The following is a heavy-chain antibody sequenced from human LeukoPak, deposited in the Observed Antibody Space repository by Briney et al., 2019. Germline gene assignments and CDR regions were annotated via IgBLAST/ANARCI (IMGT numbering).Heavy chain of an antibody. CDR1: GGSFSGYY. CDR3: ARGLYGDYGWFDP. J-gene: IGHJ5*02. CDR2: INHSGST. V-gene: IGHV4-34*01. Sequence: PSEILSLACAVYGGSFSGYYWSWIRQPPGKGLEWIGEINHSGSTNYNPSLKSRVTISVDTSKNQFSLKLSSVTAADTAVYYCARGLYGDYGWFDPWGQGTLVTVSS. D-gene: IGHD4-17*01.